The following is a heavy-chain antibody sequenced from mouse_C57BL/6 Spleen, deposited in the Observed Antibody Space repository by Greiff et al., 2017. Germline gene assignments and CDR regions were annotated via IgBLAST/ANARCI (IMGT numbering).Heavy chain of an antibody. V-gene: IGHV1-18*01. CDR1: GYTFTDYY. CDR2: INPNNGGT. D-gene: IGHD1-2*01. CDR3: SRYGVYCGRNSFAV. Sequence: VQLQQSGPELVKPGASVKIPCKASGYTFTDYYMDWVKQSHGQSLEWIGDINPNNGGTIYNQKFKGKATLTVDKSSSTAYMELRSLTSEDTAVYYCSRYGVYCGRNSFAVWGTGAPVTVSS. J-gene: IGHJ1*03.